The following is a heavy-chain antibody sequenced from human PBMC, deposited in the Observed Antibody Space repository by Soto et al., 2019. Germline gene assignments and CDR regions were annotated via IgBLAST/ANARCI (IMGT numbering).Heavy chain of an antibody. V-gene: IGHV3-11*01. Sequence: QVQLVESGGGLVKPGGFLRLSCAASGFTFSDYYMSWIRQAPGKGLEWVSYISSSGSTIYYADSVKGRFTISRDNAKNSXSLQMNSLRAEDTAVYYCAKEQQLVRGYYYYYGMDVWGQGTTVTVSS. J-gene: IGHJ6*02. CDR2: ISSSGSTI. CDR1: GFTFSDYY. D-gene: IGHD6-13*01. CDR3: AKEQQLVRGYYYYYGMDV.